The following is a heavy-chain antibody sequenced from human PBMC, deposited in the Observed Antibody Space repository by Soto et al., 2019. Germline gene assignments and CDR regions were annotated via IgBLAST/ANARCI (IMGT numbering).Heavy chain of an antibody. J-gene: IGHJ4*02. CDR1: GFTFSSYD. V-gene: IGHV3-13*01. D-gene: IGHD3-16*01. CDR3: TRGADGFDY. Sequence: EVQLVESGGDLVQPGGSLRLSCAASGFTFSSYDFHWVRQATGKGLEWVSGIGTAGDTYYAGSVKGRFIMSRENAKNSLYLQMNSLRAGDTAMYYCTRGADGFDYWGQGTLVTVSS. CDR2: IGTAGDT.